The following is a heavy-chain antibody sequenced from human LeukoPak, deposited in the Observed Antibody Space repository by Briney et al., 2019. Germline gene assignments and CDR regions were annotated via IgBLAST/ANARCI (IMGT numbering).Heavy chain of an antibody. D-gene: IGHD6-13*01. CDR3: ARDWRGYSSSSLSRDAFYI. CDR1: GGSFSGYY. Sequence: SETLSLTCAVYGGSFSGYYWSWIRQPPGKGLEWIGEINHSGSTNYNPSLKSRVTISVDASKNQFSLKLSSVTAADTAVYYCARDWRGYSSSSLSRDAFYIWGEGTMVTVSS. J-gene: IGHJ3*02. V-gene: IGHV4-34*01. CDR2: INHSGST.